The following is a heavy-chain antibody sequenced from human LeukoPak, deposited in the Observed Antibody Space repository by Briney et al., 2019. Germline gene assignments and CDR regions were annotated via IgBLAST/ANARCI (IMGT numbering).Heavy chain of an antibody. Sequence: GGSLGLSCAASGFTVSSNYMSWVRQAPGKGLEWVSVIYSGGSTYYADSVKGRFTISRDNSKNTLYLQMNSLRAEDTAVYYCARDRLEYFDYWGQGTLVAVSS. CDR3: ARDRLEYFDY. CDR1: GFTVSSNY. V-gene: IGHV3-53*01. D-gene: IGHD6-19*01. CDR2: IYSGGST. J-gene: IGHJ4*02.